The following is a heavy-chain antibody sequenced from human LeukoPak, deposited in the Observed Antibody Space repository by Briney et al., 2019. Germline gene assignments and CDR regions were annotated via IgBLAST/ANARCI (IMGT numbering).Heavy chain of an antibody. D-gene: IGHD4-17*01. V-gene: IGHV1-18*01. CDR2: ISAYNGNT. Sequence: ASVKVSCKASGGTFSSYAISWVRQAPGQGLEWMGWISAYNGNTNYAQKLQGRVTITTDTSTSTAYMELRSLRSDDTAVYYCARAATVTTGLGLDYWGQGTLVTVSS. CDR1: GGTFSSYA. J-gene: IGHJ4*02. CDR3: ARAATVTTGLGLDY.